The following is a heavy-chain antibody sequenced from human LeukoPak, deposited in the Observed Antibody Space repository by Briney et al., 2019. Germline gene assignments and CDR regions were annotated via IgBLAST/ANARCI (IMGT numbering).Heavy chain of an antibody. V-gene: IGHV1-18*01. Sequence: GASVKVSCKASGYTFTSYGISWVRQAPGQGLEWMGWISAYNGNTIYAQKFQGRVTMTRDTSTTTAYMELRSLRSDDTAVYYCAGKKTELYFDYWGQGTLVTVSS. J-gene: IGHJ4*02. D-gene: IGHD5-24*01. CDR1: GYTFTSYG. CDR3: AGKKTELYFDY. CDR2: ISAYNGNT.